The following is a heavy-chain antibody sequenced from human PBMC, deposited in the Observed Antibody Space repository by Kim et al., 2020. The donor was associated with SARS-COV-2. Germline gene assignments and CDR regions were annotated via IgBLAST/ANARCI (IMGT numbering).Heavy chain of an antibody. J-gene: IGHJ6*02. D-gene: IGHD6-13*01. CDR3: AILAAAGMDV. V-gene: IGHV3-74*01. CDR1: GFTFSSYW. CDR2: INSAGSST. Sequence: GGSLRLSCAASGFTFSSYWMHWVRQAPGKGLVWVSRINSAGSSTTYADSVKGRFTISRDNAKNTLYLQMNSLRAEDTALYYCAILAAAGMDVWGQGTTVTVSS.